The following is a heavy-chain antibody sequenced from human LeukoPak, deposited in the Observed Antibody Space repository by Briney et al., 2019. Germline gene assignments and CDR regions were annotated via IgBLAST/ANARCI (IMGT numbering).Heavy chain of an antibody. V-gene: IGHV1-69*02. CDR3: ARGNSSDWYQQLDY. CDR2: IIPILGIA. Sequence: SVKVSCKASGGTFSSYTISWVRQAPGQGLEWMGRIIPILGIANYAQKFQGRVTTTADKSTSTAYMELSSLRSEDTAVYYCARGNSSDWYQQLDYWGQGTLVTVSS. D-gene: IGHD6-19*01. CDR1: GGTFSSYT. J-gene: IGHJ4*02.